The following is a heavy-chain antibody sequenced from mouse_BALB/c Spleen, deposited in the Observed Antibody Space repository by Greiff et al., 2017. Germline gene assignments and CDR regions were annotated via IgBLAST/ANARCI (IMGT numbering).Heavy chain of an antibody. J-gene: IGHJ4*01. CDR2: ISSGSSTI. Sequence: EVQLVESGGGLVQPGGSRKLSCAASGFTFSSFGMHWVRQAPEKGLEWVAYISSGSSTIYYADTVKGRFTISRDNPKNTLFLQMTSLRSEDTAMYYCARIHYYAMDYWGQGTSVTVSS. V-gene: IGHV5-17*02. CDR1: GFTFSSFG. CDR3: ARIHYYAMDY.